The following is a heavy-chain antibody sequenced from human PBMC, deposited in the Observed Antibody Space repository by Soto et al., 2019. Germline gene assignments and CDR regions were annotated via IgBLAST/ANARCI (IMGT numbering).Heavy chain of an antibody. V-gene: IGHV3-30-3*01. Sequence: QVQLVESGGGVVQPGRSLRLSCAASGFTFSSYAMHWVRQAPGKGLEWVAVISYDGSNKYYADSVKGRFTISRDKSKNTLYLQMNSLRAEDTAVYYWAREADDDRSGYYYPLDYWGQGTLVTVSS. CDR2: ISYDGSNK. CDR3: AREADDDRSGYYYPLDY. D-gene: IGHD3-22*01. CDR1: GFTFSSYA. J-gene: IGHJ4*02.